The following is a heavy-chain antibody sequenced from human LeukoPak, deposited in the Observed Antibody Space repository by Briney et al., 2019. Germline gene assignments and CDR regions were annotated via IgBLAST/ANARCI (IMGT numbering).Heavy chain of an antibody. CDR1: GSSFTNYW. CDR2: IDPDDSHA. Sequence: GESLKISCQGSGSSFTNYWINWVRQMPGKGLEWMGRIDPDDSHATYSPSFEGHVTFSADKSFRTAYLQWSSLKASDTAMYYCATSGFDYDLAKWGLGTTVIVSS. D-gene: IGHD3/OR15-3a*01. J-gene: IGHJ6*02. V-gene: IGHV5-10-1*01. CDR3: ATSGFDYDLAK.